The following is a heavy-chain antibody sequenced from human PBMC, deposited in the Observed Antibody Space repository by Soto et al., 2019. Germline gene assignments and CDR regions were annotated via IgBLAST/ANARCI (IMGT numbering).Heavy chain of an antibody. J-gene: IGHJ4*02. CDR2: ISRDGNTI. V-gene: IGHV3-11*01. D-gene: IGHD6-13*01. CDR1: GFTFSDYY. Sequence: GVSLRLSCAASGFTFSDYYMTWIRQPPGKGLECVSYISRDGNTIHYADSVKGRFTISRDNAKKSLYLQMNSLRAEDTAVYYCARDGIAASGFFDYWGQGTLVTVSS. CDR3: ARDGIAASGFFDY.